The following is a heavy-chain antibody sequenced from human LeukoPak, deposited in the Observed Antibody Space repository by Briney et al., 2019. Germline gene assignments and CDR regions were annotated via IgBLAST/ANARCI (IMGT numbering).Heavy chain of an antibody. CDR3: ARTPTDCSSTSCRKNWFDP. CDR1: GYTFTGYY. J-gene: IGHJ5*02. CDR2: ISPNSGGT. D-gene: IGHD2-2*01. V-gene: IGHV1-2*02. Sequence: ASVKVSCKASGYTFTGYYMHWVRQAPGQGLEWMGWISPNSGGTNYAQKFQGRVTMTRDTSISTAYMELSRLRSDDTAVYYCARTPTDCSSTSCRKNWFDPWGQGTLVTVSS.